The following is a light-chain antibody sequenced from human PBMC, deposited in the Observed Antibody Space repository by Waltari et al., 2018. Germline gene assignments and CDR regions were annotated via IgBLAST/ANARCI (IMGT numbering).Light chain of an antibody. CDR1: SGHSSNV. CDR3: QTGGHGTWV. V-gene: IGLV4-69*01. CDR2: VNSDGSH. J-gene: IGLJ3*02. Sequence: QLVLTQSPSASASLGASVKLTCTLSSGHSSNVIAWLQQRPEKGPRYLRKVNSDGSHSKVDEIPDRFSGSSYVAERYLTMSSRQSEDEGDYYCQTGGHGTWVFGGGTKLTVL.